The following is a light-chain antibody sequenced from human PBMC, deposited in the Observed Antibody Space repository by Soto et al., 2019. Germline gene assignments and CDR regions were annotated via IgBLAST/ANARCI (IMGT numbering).Light chain of an antibody. V-gene: IGLV2-14*03. Sequence: QSALTQPASVSGSPGQSIAISCTGTSSDVGAYNYVSWYQQHPGKAPKLMVYDVSNRPSGVSDRFSGSKSGNTASLTVSGLQPEDEADYYCSSYTTSSTPVFGGGTKLPS. J-gene: IGLJ2*01. CDR1: SSDVGAYNY. CDR2: DVS. CDR3: SSYTTSSTPV.